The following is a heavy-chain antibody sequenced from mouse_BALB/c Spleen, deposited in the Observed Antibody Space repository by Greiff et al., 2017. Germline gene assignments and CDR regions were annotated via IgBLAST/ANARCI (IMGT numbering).Heavy chain of an antibody. CDR1: GFTFSSYG. Sequence: EVKLMESGGDLVKPGGSLKLSCAASGFTFSSYGMSWVRQTPDKRLEWVATISSGGSYTYYPDSVKGRFTISRDNAKNTLYLQMSSLKSEDTAMYYCARQAYGIYAMDYWGQGTSVTVSS. CDR3: ARQAYGIYAMDY. D-gene: IGHD2-1*01. CDR2: ISSGGSYT. V-gene: IGHV5-6*01. J-gene: IGHJ4*01.